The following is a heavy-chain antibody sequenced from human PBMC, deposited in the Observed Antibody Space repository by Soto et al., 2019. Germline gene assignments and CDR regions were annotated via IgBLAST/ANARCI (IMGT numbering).Heavy chain of an antibody. D-gene: IGHD3-3*01. J-gene: IGHJ6*02. V-gene: IGHV3-53*01. Sequence: LRLSCAASGFTVSSNYMSWVRQAPGKGLEWVSVIYSGGSTYYADSVKGRFTISRDNSKNTLYLQMNSLRAEDTAVYYCARANSWGFLEWLPPYRMDVWGQGTTVTVS. CDR3: ARANSWGFLEWLPPYRMDV. CDR2: IYSGGST. CDR1: GFTVSSNY.